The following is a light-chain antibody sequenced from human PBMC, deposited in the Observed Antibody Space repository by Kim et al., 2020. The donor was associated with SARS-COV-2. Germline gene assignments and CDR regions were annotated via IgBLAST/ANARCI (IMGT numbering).Light chain of an antibody. Sequence: DSVACNGSRSGNGAGDDVHWYRQLPETAPKLLVSADNKRPSGVPDRLSGYKSGTSASLVITGLQPEDEADYYCQSYAGGLSASAVFGGGTQLTVL. CDR2: ADN. J-gene: IGLJ7*01. CDR1: RSGNGAGDD. V-gene: IGLV1-40*01. CDR3: QSYAGGLSASAV.